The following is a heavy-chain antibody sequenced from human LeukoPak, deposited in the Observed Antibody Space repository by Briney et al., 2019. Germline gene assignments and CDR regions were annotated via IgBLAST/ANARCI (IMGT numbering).Heavy chain of an antibody. D-gene: IGHD3-22*01. J-gene: IGHJ1*01. Sequence: ASVRVSCKASGYIFTDYYIHWVRQAPGQGLEWMGWINPHSGGTNYARLFHGRVTMTRDTSITTAYMELSRLRSDDTAMYYCAKTDNKYDSRLLFNWGQGTQIIVSS. CDR2: INPHSGGT. CDR3: AKTDNKYDSRLLFN. CDR1: GYIFTDYY. V-gene: IGHV1-2*02.